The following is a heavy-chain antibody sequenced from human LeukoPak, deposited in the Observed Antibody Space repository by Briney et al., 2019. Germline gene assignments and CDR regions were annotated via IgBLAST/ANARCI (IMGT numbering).Heavy chain of an antibody. CDR1: GGSISSYY. V-gene: IGHV4-59*01. D-gene: IGHD7-27*01. Sequence: SETLSLTCTVSGGSISSYYWSWIRQPPGKGLEWIGYIYYSGSTNYNPSLKSRVTISVDTSKNQFSLKLSSVTAADTAVYYCARDLGTPYYYMDVWGKGTTVTVSS. J-gene: IGHJ6*03. CDR2: IYYSGST. CDR3: ARDLGTPYYYMDV.